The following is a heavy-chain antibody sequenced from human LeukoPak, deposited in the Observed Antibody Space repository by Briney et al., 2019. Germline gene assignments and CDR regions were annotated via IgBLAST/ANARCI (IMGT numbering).Heavy chain of an antibody. Sequence: SETLSLTCAVYGGSFSCYYWSWIRQPPGKGLEWIGEINHSGSTNYNPSLKSRVTISVDTSKNQFSQKLSSVTAADTAVYYCASLRLQRWLPRWGQGTLVTVSS. CDR3: ASLRLQRWLPR. V-gene: IGHV4-34*01. J-gene: IGHJ4*02. CDR2: INHSGST. D-gene: IGHD5-24*01. CDR1: GGSFSCYY.